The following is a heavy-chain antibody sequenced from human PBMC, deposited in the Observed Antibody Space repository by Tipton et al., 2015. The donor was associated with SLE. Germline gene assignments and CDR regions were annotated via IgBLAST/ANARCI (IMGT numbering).Heavy chain of an antibody. CDR2: IYYSGST. CDR3: AGGGTYWYFDL. V-gene: IGHV4-59*01. D-gene: IGHD3-16*01. Sequence: TLSLTCTVSGGPISSYYWSWIRQPPGQGLEWLGYIYYSGSTNYNPSLKSRVTISVDTSKNQFSLKLSSVTAADTAMYYCAGGGTYWYFDLWGRGTLVTVSS. CDR1: GGPISSYY. J-gene: IGHJ2*01.